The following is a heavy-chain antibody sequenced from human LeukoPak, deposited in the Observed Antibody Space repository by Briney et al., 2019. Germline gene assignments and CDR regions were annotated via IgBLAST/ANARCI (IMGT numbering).Heavy chain of an antibody. J-gene: IGHJ4*03. CDR2: ISGTSAYI. Sequence: GGSLTLGSSASGFTLSRDDMNWARQTPGKGLEWVSSISGTSAYIRYADSVRGRFTISRDNAKNSLYVQMNSLRAEDTAVYYCVREGLWYRDSQVFYFWGHGTLVTVSS. V-gene: IGHV3-21*01. CDR1: GFTLSRDD. CDR3: VREGLWYRDSQVFYF. D-gene: IGHD3-10*01.